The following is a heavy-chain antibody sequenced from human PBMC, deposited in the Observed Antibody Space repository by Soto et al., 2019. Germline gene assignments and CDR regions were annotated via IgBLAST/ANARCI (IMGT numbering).Heavy chain of an antibody. CDR2: MYHGST. CDR1: GGSISSGGYS. CDR3: ARGQVVAAQH. V-gene: IGHV4-30-2*01. D-gene: IGHD2-15*01. Sequence: QLQLQESGSGLVKPSQTLSLTCAVSGGSISSGGYSWSWIRQPPGKGLEWIGYMYHGSTYYNPSLKSRVPISVDRSKNQSSLKLSSVTAADTAVYYGARGQVVAAQHWGQGTLVTVSS. J-gene: IGHJ4*02.